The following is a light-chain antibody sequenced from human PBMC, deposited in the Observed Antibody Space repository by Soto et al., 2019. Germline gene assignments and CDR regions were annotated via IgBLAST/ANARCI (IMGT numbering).Light chain of an antibody. CDR2: KAS. J-gene: IGKJ4*01. Sequence: DIQMTQSPSTLSASVGDRVTITCRASQTINKWLAWYQQKPGKAPKLLIYKASSLESGVPSRFSGSGSGTXXXXXXXXXXXXDFXTYSXQQYDSYRLTFGGGTKVEIK. CDR1: QTINKW. CDR3: QQYDSYRLT. V-gene: IGKV1-5*03.